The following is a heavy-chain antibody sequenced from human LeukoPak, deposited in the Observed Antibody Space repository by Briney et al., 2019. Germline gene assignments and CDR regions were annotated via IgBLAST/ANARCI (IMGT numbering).Heavy chain of an antibody. CDR2: ISDSGGNT. CDR3: AKVRYSGYVVLAH. D-gene: IGHD5-12*01. CDR1: GFTFSFYA. V-gene: IGHV3-23*01. J-gene: IGHJ4*02. Sequence: PGGSLRLSCAASGFTFSFYAMNWARQAPGKGLEWVSGISDSGGNTYYADSVKGRFTVSRDNSRNTLYLQMNSLRAEDTAVYYCAKVRYSGYVVLAHWGQGTLVSVSS.